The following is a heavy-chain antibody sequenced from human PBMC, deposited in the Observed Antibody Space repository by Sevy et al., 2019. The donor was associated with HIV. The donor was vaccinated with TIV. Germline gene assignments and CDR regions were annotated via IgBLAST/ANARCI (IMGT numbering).Heavy chain of an antibody. CDR1: GYSFTSYW. CDR3: ARGRDNYYGSGSLHY. Sequence: GESLKISCKGSGYSFTSYWIGWVRQMPGKGLEWMGIIYPGDSDTRYSPSFQGQVTISADKSISTAYLQWSSLKASDTAMYYYARGRDNYYGSGSLHYWGQGTLVTVSS. D-gene: IGHD3-10*01. CDR2: IYPGDSDT. V-gene: IGHV5-51*01. J-gene: IGHJ4*02.